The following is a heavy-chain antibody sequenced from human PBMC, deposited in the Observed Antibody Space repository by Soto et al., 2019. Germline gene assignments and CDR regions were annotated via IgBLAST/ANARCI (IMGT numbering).Heavy chain of an antibody. J-gene: IGHJ4*02. CDR2: IYYSGST. CDR1: GGSISSYC. Sequence: LEILSLTCTVSGGSISSYCWSWIRQPPGKGLEWIGYIYYSGSTNYNPSLKSRVTISVDTSKNQFSLKLSSVTAADTAVYYCARGYYDFWSGYYAYFDYWGQGTLVTVSS. CDR3: ARGYYDFWSGYYAYFDY. D-gene: IGHD3-3*01. V-gene: IGHV4-59*01.